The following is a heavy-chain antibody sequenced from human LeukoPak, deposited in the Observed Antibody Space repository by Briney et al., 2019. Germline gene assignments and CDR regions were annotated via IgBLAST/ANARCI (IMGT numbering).Heavy chain of an antibody. V-gene: IGHV3-11*01. CDR3: ARAIGSGPGGHFDF. J-gene: IGHJ4*01. Sequence: PGGSLRLSCGASGFNFSVSYMRWIRQNTGKGLEWLAYISNSGSTTLYTDSVRGRFTISRDNAKNSVYLQMNSLRPEDTAVYYCARAIGSGPGGHFDFWGRGILVPVSS. CDR1: GFNFSVSY. CDR2: ISNSGSTT. D-gene: IGHD3-10*01.